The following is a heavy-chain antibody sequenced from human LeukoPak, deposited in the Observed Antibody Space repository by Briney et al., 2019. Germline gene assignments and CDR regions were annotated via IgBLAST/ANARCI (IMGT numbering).Heavy chain of an antibody. CDR2: INPGGGST. CDR1: GYTFTSYY. CDR3: ASASSSGAYYFDY. J-gene: IGHJ4*02. V-gene: IGHV1-46*01. D-gene: IGHD6-19*01. Sequence: ASVKVSCKASGYTFTSYYMHWVRQAPGQGLEWMGIINPGGGSTSYAQKFQGRVTMTRDMSTSTVYMELSSLRSEDTAVYYCASASSSGAYYFDYWGQGTLVTVSS.